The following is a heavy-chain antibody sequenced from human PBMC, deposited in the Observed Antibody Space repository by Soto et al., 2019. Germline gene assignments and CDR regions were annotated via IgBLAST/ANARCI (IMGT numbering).Heavy chain of an antibody. J-gene: IGHJ6*02. CDR2: IIPIFGTA. V-gene: IGHV1-69*06. Sequence: WASVKVSCKASGGTFSSYAISWVRQAPGQGLEWMGGIIPIFGTANYAQKFQGRVTITADKSTSTAYMELSSLRSEDTAVYYCARVGYSGVGHYGMDVWGQGTTVTVSS. D-gene: IGHD1-26*01. CDR3: ARVGYSGVGHYGMDV. CDR1: GGTFSSYA.